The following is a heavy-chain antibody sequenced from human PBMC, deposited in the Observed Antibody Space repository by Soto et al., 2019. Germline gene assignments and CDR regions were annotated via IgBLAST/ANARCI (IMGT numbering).Heavy chain of an antibody. D-gene: IGHD3-22*01. CDR3: ARADYYDSSGYYYPNAFDI. CDR1: GFTFSSYA. Sequence: QVQLVESGGGVVQPGRSLRLSCAASGFTFSSYAMHWVRQAPGKGLEWVAVISYDGSNKYYADSVKGRFTISRDNSKNTLYLQMNSLRAEDTAVYYCARADYYDSSGYYYPNAFDIWGQGTMVTVSS. CDR2: ISYDGSNK. V-gene: IGHV3-30-3*01. J-gene: IGHJ3*02.